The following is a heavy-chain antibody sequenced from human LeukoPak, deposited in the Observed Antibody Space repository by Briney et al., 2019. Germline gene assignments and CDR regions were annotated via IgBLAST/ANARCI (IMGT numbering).Heavy chain of an antibody. Sequence: ASVNVSCMASGGTFSSYAISWVRQAPGQGLEWMGGIFPIFGTAIYAQKFQGRVTITADKSTSTAYMELSSLRSEDAAVYYCARARRAEYSSGWYWFDPWGQGTLVTVSS. V-gene: IGHV1-69*06. CDR2: IFPIFGTA. CDR3: ARARRAEYSSGWYWFDP. J-gene: IGHJ5*02. CDR1: GGTFSSYA. D-gene: IGHD6-19*01.